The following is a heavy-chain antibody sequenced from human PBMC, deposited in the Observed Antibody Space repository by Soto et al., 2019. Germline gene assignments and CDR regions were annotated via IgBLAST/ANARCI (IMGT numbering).Heavy chain of an antibody. CDR3: ARPIKSYGDYGIELYYGMDV. Sequence: GESLKISCKGSGYSFTSYWIGWVRQMPGKGLEWMGIIYPGDSDTRYSPSFQGQVTISADKSISTAYLQWSSLKASDTAMYYCARPIKSYGDYGIELYYGMDVWGQGTTVTVSS. D-gene: IGHD4-17*01. J-gene: IGHJ6*02. CDR1: GYSFTSYW. V-gene: IGHV5-51*01. CDR2: IYPGDSDT.